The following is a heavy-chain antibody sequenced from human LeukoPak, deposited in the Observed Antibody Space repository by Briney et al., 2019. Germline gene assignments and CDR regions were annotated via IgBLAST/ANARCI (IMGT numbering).Heavy chain of an antibody. V-gene: IGHV3-48*01. CDR3: ARGEQDMAPMSIDY. CDR1: GFSFNTYA. D-gene: IGHD5-24*01. CDR2: SSSGGSTI. J-gene: IGHJ4*02. Sequence: GGSLRLSCAASGFSFNTYAMNWVRQAPGKGLEWISYSSSGGSTIYYADSVRGRFTISRDSARKSLYLQMNSLRAEDTAVYYCARGEQDMAPMSIDYWGQGTLITVSS.